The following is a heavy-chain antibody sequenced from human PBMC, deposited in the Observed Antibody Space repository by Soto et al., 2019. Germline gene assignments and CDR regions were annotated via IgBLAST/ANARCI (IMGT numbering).Heavy chain of an antibody. J-gene: IGHJ6*03. D-gene: IGHD4-17*01. CDR1: GYTFTSYA. CDR2: INAGNGNT. Sequence: EASVKVSCKASGYTFTSYAMHWVRQAPGQRLEWMGWINAGNGNTKYSQKFQGRVTITRDTSASTAYMELSSLRSEDTAVYYCAYGRYYYYYMEVWGKGTTVTVSS. CDR3: AYGRYYYYYMEV. V-gene: IGHV1-3*01.